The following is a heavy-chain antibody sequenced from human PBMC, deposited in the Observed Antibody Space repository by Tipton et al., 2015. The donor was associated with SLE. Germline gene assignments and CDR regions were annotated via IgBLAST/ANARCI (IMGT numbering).Heavy chain of an antibody. Sequence: TLSLTCTVSGGSISSSSYYWGWIRQPPGKGLEWIGSIYYSGSTYYNPSLKSRVTISVDTSKNQFSLKLSSVTAADTAVYYCARHRYTIMAGDTFGHYGLDVWGQGTTVIVSS. D-gene: IGHD2/OR15-2a*01. J-gene: IGHJ6*02. CDR2: IYYSGST. CDR1: GGSISSSSYY. CDR3: ARHRYTIMAGDTFGHYGLDV. V-gene: IGHV4-39*01.